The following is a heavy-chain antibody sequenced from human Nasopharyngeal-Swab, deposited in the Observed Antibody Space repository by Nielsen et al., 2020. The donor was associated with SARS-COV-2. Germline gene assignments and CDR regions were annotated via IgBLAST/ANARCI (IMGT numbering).Heavy chain of an antibody. Sequence: SETLSFTCTVSGGSISSGGYYWSWIRQHPGKGLEWIGYIYYSGSTYYNPSLKSRVTISVDTSKNQFSLKLSSVTAADTAVYYCARSSSSMGGYYYYYGMDVWGQGTTVTVSS. D-gene: IGHD2-2*01. V-gene: IGHV4-31*03. J-gene: IGHJ6*02. CDR1: GGSISSGGYY. CDR2: IYYSGST. CDR3: ARSSSSMGGYYYYYGMDV.